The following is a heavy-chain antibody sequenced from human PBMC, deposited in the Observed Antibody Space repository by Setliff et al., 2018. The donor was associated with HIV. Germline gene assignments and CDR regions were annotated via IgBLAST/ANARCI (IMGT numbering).Heavy chain of an antibody. CDR3: VRQGLTMNRGVPAPILYYFDY. J-gene: IGHJ4*02. D-gene: IGHD3-10*01. V-gene: IGHV4-39*01. CDR2: MYYRGTT. Sequence: SSETLSLTCTVSGGSIISSSYYWGRIRQPPGKGLEWIGTMYYRGTTYNNPSLKSRVTFSADTSKNQFSLNLNSVTATDTAVYYCVRQGLTMNRGVPAPILYYFDYWGQGILVTVSS. CDR1: GGSIISSSYY.